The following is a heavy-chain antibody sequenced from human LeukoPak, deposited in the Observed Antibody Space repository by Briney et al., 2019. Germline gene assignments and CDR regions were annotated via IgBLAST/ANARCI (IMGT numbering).Heavy chain of an antibody. CDR1: GFTFSSYW. Sequence: PGGSLRLSCAASGFTFSSYWMSWVRQAPGKGLEWVANIKQDGSEKYYVDSVKGRFTVSRDNAKNSLYLQMNSLRAEDTAVYHCAREAGYCTNGVCYSNWYFDLWGRGTLVTVSS. D-gene: IGHD2-8*01. V-gene: IGHV3-7*01. CDR2: IKQDGSEK. J-gene: IGHJ2*01. CDR3: AREAGYCTNGVCYSNWYFDL.